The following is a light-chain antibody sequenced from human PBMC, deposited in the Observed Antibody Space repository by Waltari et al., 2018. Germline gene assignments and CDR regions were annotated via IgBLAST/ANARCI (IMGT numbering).Light chain of an antibody. CDR1: SSHIGSNT. Sequence: QSVLTQPPSASGTPGQRVTISCSGSSSHIGSNTVTWYQQPPGTAPKLLIYSNNQRPSGVPDRFSGSKSGTSASLAISGLQSEDEADYYCAAWDDSLNGWVFGGGTKLTVL. V-gene: IGLV1-44*01. CDR3: AAWDDSLNGWV. J-gene: IGLJ3*02. CDR2: SNN.